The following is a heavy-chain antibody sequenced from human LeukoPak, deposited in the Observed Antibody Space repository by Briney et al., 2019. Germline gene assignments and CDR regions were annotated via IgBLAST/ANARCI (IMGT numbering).Heavy chain of an antibody. V-gene: IGHV1-2*02. Sequence: ASVKVSCKASGYTFTGYYMQCVREAPGQGLGWMGGINPNSGGKNYAKKFQGRVTMTRDTSISTAYMELSRLRSDDTAVYYCARDPAFYCSGGSCYPYWGQGTLVTVSS. J-gene: IGHJ4*02. CDR1: GYTFTGYY. CDR2: INPNSGGK. D-gene: IGHD2-15*01. CDR3: ARDPAFYCSGGSCYPY.